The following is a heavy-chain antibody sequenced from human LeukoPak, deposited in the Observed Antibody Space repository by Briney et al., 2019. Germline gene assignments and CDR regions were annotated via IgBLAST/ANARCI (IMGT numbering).Heavy chain of an antibody. CDR3: ARDAPFKYCSSTSCSGFDY. CDR1: GYTFTSYY. CDR2: INPSGGST. J-gene: IGHJ4*02. D-gene: IGHD2-2*01. Sequence: ASVKVSCKASGYTFTSYYMHWVRQAPGQGLEWMGIINPSGGSTSYAQKFQGRVTITRDTSTSTVYMELGSLRSEDTAVYYCARDAPFKYCSSTSCSGFDYWGQGTLVTVSS. V-gene: IGHV1-46*01.